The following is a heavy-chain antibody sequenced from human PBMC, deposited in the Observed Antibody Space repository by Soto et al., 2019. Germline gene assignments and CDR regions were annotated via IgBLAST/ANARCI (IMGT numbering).Heavy chain of an antibody. V-gene: IGHV1-18*04. CDR3: AREAYDSSGYYYALDY. CDR2: ISAYNGNT. CDR1: GYTFASYG. J-gene: IGHJ4*02. Sequence: GPSVKVSCKASGYTFASYGISWVRQAPVQGLEWMGWISAYNGNTNYAQKLQGRVTMTTDTSTSTAYMELRSLRSDDTAVYYCAREAYDSSGYYYALDYWGQGTLVTVSS. D-gene: IGHD3-22*01.